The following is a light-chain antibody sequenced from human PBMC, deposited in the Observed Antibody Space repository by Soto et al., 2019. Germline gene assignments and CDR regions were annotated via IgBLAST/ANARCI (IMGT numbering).Light chain of an antibody. CDR2: AAS. CDR3: QQYNNWPT. Sequence: DIQMTQSPSSLSASVGDRVTITCRASQGISNYLAWYQQKPGKVPKLLIYAASTLQSGVPSRFSGSGSGTDFTLTISSLQSEDFAVYYCQQYNNWPTFGQGPRLEIK. CDR1: QGISNY. V-gene: IGKV1-27*01. J-gene: IGKJ5*01.